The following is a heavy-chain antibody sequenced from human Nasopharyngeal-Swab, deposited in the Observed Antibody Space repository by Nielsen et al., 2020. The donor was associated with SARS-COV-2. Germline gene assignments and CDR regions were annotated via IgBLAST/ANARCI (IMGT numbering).Heavy chain of an antibody. Sequence: AETLYLTCTVSGCSISSSSYYWGCIRQPPGKGLAWIGSIYYSGSTYYNPSLKSRVTISVDTSKNQFSLKLSCVTAADTAVYYCARPYYDSSGYDAWFDPWGQGTLVTVSS. CDR3: ARPYYDSSGYDAWFDP. D-gene: IGHD3-22*01. CDR2: IYYSGST. CDR1: GCSISSSSYY. J-gene: IGHJ5*02. V-gene: IGHV4-39*01.